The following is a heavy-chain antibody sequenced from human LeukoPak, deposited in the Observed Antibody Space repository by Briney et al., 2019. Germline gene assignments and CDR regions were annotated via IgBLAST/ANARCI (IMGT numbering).Heavy chain of an antibody. V-gene: IGHV4-4*07. D-gene: IGHD2-8*01. J-gene: IGHJ5*01. Sequence: SETLSLTCTVSGGSISNYYWSWIRQPAGKGLEWIGRIHSSGSNNYNPSLKSRVTISVDKSKNQFSLRLSSVIAADTAVYFCARDRCEGYCTSFDSWGQGTLVTVSS. CDR2: IHSSGSN. CDR3: ARDRCEGYCTSFDS. CDR1: GGSISNYY.